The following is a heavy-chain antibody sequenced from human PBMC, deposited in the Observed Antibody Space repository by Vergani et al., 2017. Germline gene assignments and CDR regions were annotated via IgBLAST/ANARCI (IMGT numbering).Heavy chain of an antibody. Sequence: EVQLVESGGGLVKPGGSLRLSCAASGFTFSSYSMNWVRQAPGKGLEWVSSISSSSSYIYYADSVKGRFTISGDNAKNSLYLQMNSLRAEDTAVYYCARDLEGQQLTSPLLWYYGMDVWGQGP. D-gene: IGHD6-13*01. V-gene: IGHV3-21*01. J-gene: IGHJ6*02. CDR3: ARDLEGQQLTSPLLWYYGMDV. CDR2: ISSSSSYI. CDR1: GFTFSSYS.